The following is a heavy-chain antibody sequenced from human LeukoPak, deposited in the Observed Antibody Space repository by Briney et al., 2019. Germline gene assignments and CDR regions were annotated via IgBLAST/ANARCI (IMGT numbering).Heavy chain of an antibody. D-gene: IGHD2-2*01. CDR1: GGTFSSYA. CDR2: INPSGGST. V-gene: IGHV1-46*01. CDR3: ARDSCSSTSCYGYYYYYMDV. J-gene: IGHJ6*03. Sequence: ASVKVSCKASGGTFSSYAISWVRQAPGQGLEWMGIINPSGGSTSYAQKFQGRVTMTRDMSTSTVYMELSSLRSEDTAVYYCARDSCSSTSCYGYYYYYMDVWGKGTTVTVSS.